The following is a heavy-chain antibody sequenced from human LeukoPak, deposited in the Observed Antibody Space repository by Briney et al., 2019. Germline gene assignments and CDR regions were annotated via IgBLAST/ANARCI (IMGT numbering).Heavy chain of an antibody. CDR3: AKSYSSSWTYFAY. D-gene: IGHD6-13*01. V-gene: IGHV3-23*01. CDR2: VSGSGGTT. Sequence: GGSLRLSCAASGFTFSSYAMSWVRQAPGKGLEWVSAVSGSGGTTFYADSVKGRFTISRENSKNTLYLQMNSLRAEDTAVYYWAKSYSSSWTYFAYWGQGTLVTVSS. CDR1: GFTFSSYA. J-gene: IGHJ4*02.